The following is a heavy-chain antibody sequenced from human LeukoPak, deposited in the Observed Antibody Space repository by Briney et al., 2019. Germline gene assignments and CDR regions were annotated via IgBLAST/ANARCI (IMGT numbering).Heavy chain of an antibody. D-gene: IGHD2-21*01. V-gene: IGHV4-59*01. J-gene: IGHJ2*01. Sequence: PSETLSLTCTVSGGSIKTYYWSWIRQPPGKGLEWIASVYHRGTSNYNPSLRSRVTISVDTSKNQFALRVNSVTAADTALYYCTRDFRSVDWYFDLWGRGTLVTVSS. CDR1: GGSIKTYY. CDR3: TRDFRSVDWYFDL. CDR2: VYHRGTS.